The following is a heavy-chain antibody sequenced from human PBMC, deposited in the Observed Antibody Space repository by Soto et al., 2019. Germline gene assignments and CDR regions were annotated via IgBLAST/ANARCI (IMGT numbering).Heavy chain of an antibody. CDR2: IYWDDDK. CDR3: AHGRPGWWLSPEGISFDP. CDR1: GFSLSTSGVG. J-gene: IGHJ5*02. D-gene: IGHD6-19*01. Sequence: QITLKESGPTLVKPTQTLTLTCTFSGFSLSTSGVGVGWIRQPPGKALEWLALIYWDDDKRYSPSLKSRLTITKDTSKNQVVLTMTNMDPVDTATYYCAHGRPGWWLSPEGISFDPWGQGTLVTVSS. V-gene: IGHV2-5*02.